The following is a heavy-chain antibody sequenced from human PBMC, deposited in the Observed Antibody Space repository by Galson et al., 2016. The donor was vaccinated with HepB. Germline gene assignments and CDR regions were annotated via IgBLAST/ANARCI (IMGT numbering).Heavy chain of an antibody. CDR1: GFTFSNHD. V-gene: IGHV3-23*01. CDR2: INYRGEST. CDR3: VKDPNWEAGC. D-gene: IGHD1-1*01. Sequence: SLRLSCAASGFTFSNHDMNWVRQAPGKGLEYISNINYRGESTCYVDSVKGRFTISGDNSRNTLYLQMDNLRAEDTAIYYCVKDPNWEAGCWGRGTPVTVSS. J-gene: IGHJ4*02.